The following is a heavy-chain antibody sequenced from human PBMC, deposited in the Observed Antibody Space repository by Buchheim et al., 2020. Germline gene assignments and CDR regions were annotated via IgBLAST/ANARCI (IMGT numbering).Heavy chain of an antibody. CDR3: AKVGRDFWSGSTYRASYYYYGMDV. CDR2: ISGSGGST. CDR1: GFTFSSYA. Sequence: EVQLLESGGGLVQPGGSLRLSCAASGFTFSSYAMSWVRQAPGKGLEWVSAISGSGGSTYYADSVKGRFTISRDNSKNTLYLQMNSLRAEDTAVYYCAKVGRDFWSGSTYRASYYYYGMDVWGQGTT. J-gene: IGHJ6*02. V-gene: IGHV3-23*01. D-gene: IGHD3-3*01.